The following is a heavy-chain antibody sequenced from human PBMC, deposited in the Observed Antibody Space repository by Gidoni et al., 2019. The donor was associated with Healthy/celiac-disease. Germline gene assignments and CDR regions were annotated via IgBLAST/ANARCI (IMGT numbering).Heavy chain of an antibody. D-gene: IGHD1-7*01. CDR3: AKDLKGLELVDY. CDR2: ISYDGSNK. V-gene: IGHV3-30*18. CDR1: GFTFSSYG. J-gene: IGHJ4*02. Sequence: QVQLVESGGGVVQPGRSLRLSCAASGFTFSSYGMHWVRQAPGKGLEWVAVISYDGSNKYYADSVKGRFTISRDNSKNTLYLQMNSLRAEDTAVYYCAKDLKGLELVDYWGQGTLVTVSS.